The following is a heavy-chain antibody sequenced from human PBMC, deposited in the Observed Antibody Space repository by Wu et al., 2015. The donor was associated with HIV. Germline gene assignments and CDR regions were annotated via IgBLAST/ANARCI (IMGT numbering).Heavy chain of an antibody. D-gene: IGHD3-10*01. CDR2: INPNSGGT. Sequence: QVHLVQSGAEVKKPGASVKVSCKASGYTFTGYYMHWVRQAPGQGLEWMGWINPNSGGTNYAQKFQGRVTMTRDTSISTAYMELSRLRSDDTAVYYCARGGYGSGSYYRIDYWGQGTLVTVSS. V-gene: IGHV1-2*02. J-gene: IGHJ4*02. CDR1: GYTFTGYY. CDR3: ARGGYGSGSYYRIDY.